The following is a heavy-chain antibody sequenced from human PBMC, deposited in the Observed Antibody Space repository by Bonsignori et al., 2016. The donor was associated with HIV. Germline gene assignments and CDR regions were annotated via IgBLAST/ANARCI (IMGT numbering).Heavy chain of an antibody. J-gene: IGHJ4*02. CDR3: ARDRGSSWYEPHHY. CDR2: IIPILGIA. D-gene: IGHD6-13*01. Sequence: SVKVSCKASGGTFSSYAISWVRQAPGQGLEWMGGIIPILGIANYAQKFQGRVTITADESTSTAYMELSSLRSEDTAVYYCARDRGSSWYEPHHYWGQGTLVTVSS. CDR1: GGTFSSYA. V-gene: IGHV1-69*10.